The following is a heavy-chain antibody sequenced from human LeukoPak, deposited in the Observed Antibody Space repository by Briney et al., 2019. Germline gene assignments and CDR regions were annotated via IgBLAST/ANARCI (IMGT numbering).Heavy chain of an antibody. V-gene: IGHV3-23*01. D-gene: IGHD6-13*01. Sequence: GGSLRLSCAASGFTFSSYWMSWVRQAPGKGLEWVSGISGLGGSAYYAASVKGRFIISRDNSGNTLFFQLTNLRVEDTAVYYCARRGGSSWSSFDYWGHGTLVTVSS. J-gene: IGHJ4*01. CDR2: ISGLGGSA. CDR1: GFTFSSYW. CDR3: ARRGGSSWSSFDY.